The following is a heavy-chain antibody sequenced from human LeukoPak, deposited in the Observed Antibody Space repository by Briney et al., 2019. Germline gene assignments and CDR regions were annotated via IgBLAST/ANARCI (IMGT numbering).Heavy chain of an antibody. CDR1: GFTFSGSG. J-gene: IGHJ4*02. CDR2: IRSKANSYAT. V-gene: IGHV3-73*01. CDR3: TIDDY. Sequence: GGSLRLSCAASGFTFSGSGMHWARQAPGKGLEWIGRIRSKANSYATIYAASVKGRFTISRDDSKNTAYLQMNSLKTEDTAVYYCTIDDYWGQGTLVTVSS.